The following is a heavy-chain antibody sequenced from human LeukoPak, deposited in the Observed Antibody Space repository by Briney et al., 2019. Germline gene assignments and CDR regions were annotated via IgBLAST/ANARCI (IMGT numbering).Heavy chain of an antibody. J-gene: IGHJ4*02. CDR1: GFTFSSYA. CDR2: ISGSGGST. Sequence: PGGSLRPSCAASGFTFSSYAMSWVRQAPGKGLEWVSAISGSGGSTYYADSVKGRFTISRDKSKNTLYLQMNSLRAEDTAVYYCAKPGYYDFWSGYYFDYWGQGTLVTVSS. D-gene: IGHD3-3*01. V-gene: IGHV3-23*01. CDR3: AKPGYYDFWSGYYFDY.